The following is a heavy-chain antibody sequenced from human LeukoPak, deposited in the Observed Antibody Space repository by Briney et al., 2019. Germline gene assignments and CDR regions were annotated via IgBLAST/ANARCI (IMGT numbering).Heavy chain of an antibody. Sequence: SETLSLTYTVPGAAISRSYWILIRQTPGKGLEWIGYISCSGSSSYSSALRSRVTISADTSKNQLSLILSSVTAADTAVYFCARLPEGGYATSLGWLDPWGQGTRVTVSS. V-gene: IGHV4-59*08. CDR3: ARLPEGGYATSLGWLDP. D-gene: IGHD5-24*01. J-gene: IGHJ5*02. CDR2: ISCSGSS. CDR1: GAAISRSY.